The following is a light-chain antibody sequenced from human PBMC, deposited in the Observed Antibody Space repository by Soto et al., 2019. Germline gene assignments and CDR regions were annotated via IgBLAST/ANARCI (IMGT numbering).Light chain of an antibody. V-gene: IGLV2-14*01. CDR2: DVS. CDR1: SSDVGGYNY. Sequence: QSALTQPASVSGSPGQSITISCTGTSSDVGGYNYVSWYQQHPGKAPKLMIYDVSNRPSGVSNRFSVSKSGNTASLTISGLQAEDEADYYCSSYTSSSYWGFGGGTKLTVL. CDR3: SSYTSSSYWG. J-gene: IGLJ3*02.